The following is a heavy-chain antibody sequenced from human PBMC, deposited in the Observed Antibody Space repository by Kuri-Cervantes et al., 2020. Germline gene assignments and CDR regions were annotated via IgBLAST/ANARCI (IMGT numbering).Heavy chain of an antibody. CDR3: ARGSQQPPSWGYYYYYMDV. D-gene: IGHD6-13*01. Sequence: SQTLSLTCAVYGGSFSGYYWSWIRQPPGKGLEWIGEINHSGSTNYNPSLKSRVTISVDTSKNQFSLKLSSVTAADTAVYYCARGSQQPPSWGYYYYYMDVWGKGTTVTVSS. CDR1: GGSFSGYY. V-gene: IGHV4-34*01. CDR2: INHSGST. J-gene: IGHJ6*03.